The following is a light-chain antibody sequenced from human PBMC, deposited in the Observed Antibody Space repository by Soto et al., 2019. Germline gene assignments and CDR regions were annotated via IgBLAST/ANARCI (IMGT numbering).Light chain of an antibody. V-gene: IGKV3-15*01. CDR1: QSVNSN. Sequence: ETVMTQSPATLSVSPGERATLSCRASQSVNSNLAWYQQKLGQAPRVLIYGASTRATGIPARFSGSGSETEFIITINSLQSEDFAIYYCHHYNTWPWTFGQGTKVEI. CDR2: GAS. J-gene: IGKJ1*01. CDR3: HHYNTWPWT.